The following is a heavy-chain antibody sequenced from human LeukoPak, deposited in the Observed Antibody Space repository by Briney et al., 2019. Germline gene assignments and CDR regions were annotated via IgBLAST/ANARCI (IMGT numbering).Heavy chain of an antibody. Sequence: ASVKVSCKASGYTFTGYYMHWVRHAPGQGLEWMGWINPNSGGTNYAQKFQGRVTMTRDTSISTAYMELSRLRSDDTAVYYCARVIVATSLYYYYYYMDVWGKGTTVTVSS. J-gene: IGHJ6*03. CDR1: GYTFTGYY. D-gene: IGHD5-12*01. V-gene: IGHV1-2*02. CDR2: INPNSGGT. CDR3: ARVIVATSLYYYYYYMDV.